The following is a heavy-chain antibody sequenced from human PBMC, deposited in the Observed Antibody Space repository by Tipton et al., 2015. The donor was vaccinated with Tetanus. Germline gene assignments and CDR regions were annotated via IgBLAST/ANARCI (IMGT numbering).Heavy chain of an antibody. D-gene: IGHD3-10*01. CDR2: IKQDGSEK. J-gene: IGHJ4*02. CDR3: ARDLWDGSGSYPDY. Sequence: SLRLSCAASGFTFSSYWMSWVRQAPGKGLEWVANIKQDGSEKYYVDSVKGRLTISRDNAKNSLYLQMNSLRAEDTAVYYCARDLWDGSGSYPDYWGQGTLVTVSS. V-gene: IGHV3-7*01. CDR1: GFTFSSYW.